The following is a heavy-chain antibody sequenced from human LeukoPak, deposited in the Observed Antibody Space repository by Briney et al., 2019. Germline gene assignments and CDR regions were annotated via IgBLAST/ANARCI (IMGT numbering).Heavy chain of an antibody. V-gene: IGHV3-20*04. J-gene: IGHJ4*02. D-gene: IGHD3-22*01. CDR2: INWNGGST. CDR1: GFTFDDYG. CDR3: ARADYYDSSGFIDY. Sequence: RAGGSLRLSCAASGFTFDDYGMSWVRQAPGKGLEWVSGINWNGGSTVYADSVKGRFTISRDNAKNSLYLQMNSLRAEDTALYYCARADYYDSSGFIDYWGQGTLVTVSS.